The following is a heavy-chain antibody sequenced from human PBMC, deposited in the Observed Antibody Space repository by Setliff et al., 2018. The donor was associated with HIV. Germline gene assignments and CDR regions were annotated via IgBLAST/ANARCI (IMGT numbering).Heavy chain of an antibody. D-gene: IGHD3-22*01. V-gene: IGHV3-48*01. CDR3: ATAGVVVITEDY. Sequence: PGGSLRLSCAASGFTFSSYSMNWVRQAPGKGLEWVSYISSSSTIYYADSVKGRFTISRDNSKNTVYLQMNSLRSEDTAVYYCATAGVVVITEDYWGQGTLVTVSS. CDR1: GFTFSSYS. CDR2: ISSSSTI. J-gene: IGHJ4*02.